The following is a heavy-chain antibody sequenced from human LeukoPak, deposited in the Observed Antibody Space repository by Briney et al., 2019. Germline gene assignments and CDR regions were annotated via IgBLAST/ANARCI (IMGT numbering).Heavy chain of an antibody. CDR2: ITWHGRST. V-gene: IGHV3-9*01. D-gene: IGHD6-13*01. CDR3: TKATTRRVPAATIDS. J-gene: IGHJ4*02. Sequence: GRSLRLSCAASGFIFDDFSMFWVRQVPGKGLEWVSSITWHGRSTAYADSVGGRFTISRDNAKYSLYLQMNSLRPEDTAFYYCTKATTRRVPAATIDSWGQGTLVTVSS. CDR1: GFIFDDFS.